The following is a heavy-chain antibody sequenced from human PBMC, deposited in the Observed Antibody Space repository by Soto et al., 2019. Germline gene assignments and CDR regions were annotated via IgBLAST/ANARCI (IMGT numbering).Heavy chain of an antibody. V-gene: IGHV1-3*01. CDR2: INAGNGNT. Sequence: QVQLVQSGAEVKKPGASVKVSCKASGYTFTSYAMHWVRQAPGQRLEWMGWINAGNGNTKYSQKFQGRVTFTRDTSASTAYMELSSLRSEDTAVYYCASQDSLDAFDIWGQGTMVTVSS. J-gene: IGHJ3*02. CDR1: GYTFTSYA. D-gene: IGHD3-22*01. CDR3: ASQDSLDAFDI.